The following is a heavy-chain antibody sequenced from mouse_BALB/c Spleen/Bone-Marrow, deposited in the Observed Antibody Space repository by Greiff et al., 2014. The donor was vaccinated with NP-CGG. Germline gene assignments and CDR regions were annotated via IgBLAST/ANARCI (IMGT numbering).Heavy chain of an antibody. Sequence: DVQLQESGTVLARPGASVKMSCKASGYTFTSYWMHWVKQRPGQGLEWIGAIYPGNSDTSYNQKFKGKAKLTAVTSTSTAYMELSSLTNEDSAVYYCTRWNYYGSSYDYWGQGTTLTVSS. CDR3: TRWNYYGSSYDY. D-gene: IGHD1-1*01. V-gene: IGHV1-5*01. CDR1: GYTFTSYW. J-gene: IGHJ2*01. CDR2: IYPGNSDT.